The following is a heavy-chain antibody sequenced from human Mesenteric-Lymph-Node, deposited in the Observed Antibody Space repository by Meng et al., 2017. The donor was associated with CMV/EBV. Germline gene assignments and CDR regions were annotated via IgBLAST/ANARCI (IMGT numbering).Heavy chain of an antibody. CDR2: ISAYNGNT. V-gene: IGHV1-18*04. CDR3: ARGRRITIFGVVHNWFDP. CDR1: GYTFTGYY. Sequence: ASVKVSCKASGYTFTGYYMHWVRQAPGQGLEWMGWISAYNGNTNYAQKLQGRVTMTTDTSTSTAYMELRSLRSDDTAVYYCARGRRITIFGVVHNWFDPWGQGTLVTVSS. D-gene: IGHD3-3*01. J-gene: IGHJ5*02.